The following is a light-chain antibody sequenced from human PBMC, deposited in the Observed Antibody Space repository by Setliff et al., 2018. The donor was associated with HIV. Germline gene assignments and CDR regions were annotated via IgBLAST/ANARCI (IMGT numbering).Light chain of an antibody. CDR2: AAS. CDR1: QGIRTW. J-gene: IGKJ1*01. Sequence: GGRVTITCRASQGIRTWLAWYQQKPGKAPSLLILAASKLHDGVPSRFGGSGSGTDFSLTINNVQPEDSAIYYCQQSNSFPWTFGQGTKVDIK. CDR3: QQSNSFPWT. V-gene: IGKV1-12*01.